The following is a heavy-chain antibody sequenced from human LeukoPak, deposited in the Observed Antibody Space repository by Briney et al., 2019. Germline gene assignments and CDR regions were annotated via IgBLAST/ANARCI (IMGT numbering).Heavy chain of an antibody. CDR2: ISGSGGST. V-gene: IGHV3-23*01. D-gene: IGHD3-22*01. Sequence: GGSLGLSCAASGFTFSSYAMSWVRQAPGKGLEWVSAISGSGGSTYYADSVKGRFTISRDNSRNTLYLQMNSLRAEDTAVYYCAKNYDSSGYRYYYYGMDVWGQGTTVTVSS. CDR3: AKNYDSSGYRYYYYGMDV. CDR1: GFTFSSYA. J-gene: IGHJ6*02.